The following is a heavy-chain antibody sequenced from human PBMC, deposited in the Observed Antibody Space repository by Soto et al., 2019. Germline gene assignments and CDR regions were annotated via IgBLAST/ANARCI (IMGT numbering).Heavy chain of an antibody. CDR3: ARPLYHDSSGIYSPFDF. Sequence: ESLKISCKGSGDSFPTYWIGRVPQMPGKGLEWMGIIWPVNSDTRYSPTFQGHVIISADKSISTAYLQWRSLEASDTAMYYCARPLYHDSSGIYSPFDFWGQGILVTVSS. D-gene: IGHD3-22*01. J-gene: IGHJ4*02. V-gene: IGHV5-51*01. CDR1: GDSFPTYW. CDR2: IWPVNSDT.